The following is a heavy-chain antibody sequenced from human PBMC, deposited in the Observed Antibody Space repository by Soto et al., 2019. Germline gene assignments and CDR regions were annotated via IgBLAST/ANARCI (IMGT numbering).Heavy chain of an antibody. CDR3: AREETAWPLAYGLDV. V-gene: IGHV3-21*01. J-gene: IGHJ6*02. CDR1: GFTFSSYS. CDR2: ITSRSDI. D-gene: IGHD2-21*02. Sequence: GGSLRLSCAASGFTFSSYSMNWVRQAPGKGLEWVASITSRSDIYYADSLKGRFTIARDNAKNSASLQMDNLRVEDTAVYYCAREETAWPLAYGLDVWGQGTTVTDSS.